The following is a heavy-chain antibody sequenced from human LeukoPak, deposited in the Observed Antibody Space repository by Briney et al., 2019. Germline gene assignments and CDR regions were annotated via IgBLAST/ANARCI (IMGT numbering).Heavy chain of an antibody. J-gene: IGHJ4*02. Sequence: PGGSLRLSCAASGFTFSSYSMNWVRQAPGKGLEWVSYISSSSSAIYYADSVKGRFTISRDNAKNSLYLQMNSLRAEDTAVYYCAIIVVVAYWGQGTLVTVSS. CDR2: ISSSSSAI. D-gene: IGHD2-2*01. V-gene: IGHV3-48*01. CDR1: GFTFSSYS. CDR3: AIIVVVAY.